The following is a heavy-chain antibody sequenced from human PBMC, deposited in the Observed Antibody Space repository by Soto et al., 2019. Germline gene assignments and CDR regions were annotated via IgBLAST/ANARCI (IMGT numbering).Heavy chain of an antibody. V-gene: IGHV1-3*01. CDR1: GYTFTNYA. Sequence: QVQLVQSGAEVKKPGASVKVSCKASGYTFTNYAMQWVRQAPGQRLEWMGWINAGNGNTKYSPKFRGRVTITRDTSASTVYMELSSLRSEDTAVYYCARMAAFDYWGQGTVVTVSS. CDR2: INAGNGNT. J-gene: IGHJ4*02. D-gene: IGHD6-13*01. CDR3: ARMAAFDY.